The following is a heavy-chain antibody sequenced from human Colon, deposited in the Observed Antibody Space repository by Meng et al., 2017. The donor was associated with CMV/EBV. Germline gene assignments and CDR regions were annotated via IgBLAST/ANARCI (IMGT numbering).Heavy chain of an antibody. V-gene: IGHV1-8*01. CDR3: ASRHTGSGNYYPY. CDR1: GYTFTNYA. J-gene: IGHJ4*01. CDR2: MNPHSGNT. D-gene: IGHD3-10*01. Sequence: KASGYTFTNYAINWVRQAAGQGFEWMGWMNPHSGNTEYSHKLQGRVTMTRDTSISTAYMELSSLSSEDTAVYYCASRHTGSGNYYPYWGHGTLVTVSS.